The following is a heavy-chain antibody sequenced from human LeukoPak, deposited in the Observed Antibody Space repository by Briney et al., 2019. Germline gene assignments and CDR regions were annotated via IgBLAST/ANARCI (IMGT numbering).Heavy chain of an antibody. CDR2: ISGSGGST. D-gene: IGHD5-12*01. V-gene: IGHV3-23*01. J-gene: IGHJ4*02. CDR1: GFTVSSNY. CDR3: AKDTAGTYSGYDY. Sequence: GGSLRLSCAASGFTVSSNYMSWVRQAPGKGLEWVSAISGSGGSTYYADSVKGRFTISRDNSKNTLYLQMNSLRAEDTAVYYCAKDTAGTYSGYDYWGQGTLVTVSS.